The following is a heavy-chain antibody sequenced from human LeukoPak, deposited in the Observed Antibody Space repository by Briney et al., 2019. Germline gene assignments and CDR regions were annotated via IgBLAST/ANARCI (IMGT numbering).Heavy chain of an antibody. CDR1: GFTVSSNYA. CDR2: ISGSGGST. CDR3: AKDPRITKNYYYYYYMDV. J-gene: IGHJ6*03. V-gene: IGHV3-23*01. D-gene: IGHD3-3*01. Sequence: GGSLRLSCAASGFTVSSNYAMNWVRQAPGKRLEWVSAISGSGGSTNYVDSVKGRFTISRDNSKNTLYLQMNSLRAEDTALYYCAKDPRITKNYYYYYYMDVWGKGTTVTVSS.